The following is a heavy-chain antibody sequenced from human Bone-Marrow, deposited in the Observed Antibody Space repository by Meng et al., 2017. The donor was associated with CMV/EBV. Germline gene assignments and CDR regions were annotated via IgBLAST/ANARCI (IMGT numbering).Heavy chain of an antibody. V-gene: IGHV3-53*01. J-gene: IGHJ4*02. CDR2: IYSGGST. CDR1: GFTFGDYV. D-gene: IGHD3-22*01. Sequence: GESLKISCTGSGFTFGDYVISWVRQVPGKGLEWVSVIYSGGSTYYADSVKGRFTISRDNSKNTLYLQMNSLRAEDTAVYYCARSTRYYYDSSGYSKALFDYWGQGTLVTVSS. CDR3: ARSTRYYYDSSGYSKALFDY.